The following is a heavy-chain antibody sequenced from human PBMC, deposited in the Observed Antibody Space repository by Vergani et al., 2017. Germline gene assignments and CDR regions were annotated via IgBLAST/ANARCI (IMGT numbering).Heavy chain of an antibody. Sequence: EGQLVESGGGLVKPGGSLRLSCAASEFTFSDVWMSWVRQAPGKGLEWVSSISGPGLSTYYADSVKGRFTISRDNSKNTLSLQMNSLTAEDTAIYYCAGPQGTSAYYYGGFDYWSQGILVTVSS. J-gene: IGHJ4*02. CDR2: ISGPGLST. V-gene: IGHV3-23*04. D-gene: IGHD3-22*01. CDR1: EFTFSDVW. CDR3: AGPQGTSAYYYGGFDY.